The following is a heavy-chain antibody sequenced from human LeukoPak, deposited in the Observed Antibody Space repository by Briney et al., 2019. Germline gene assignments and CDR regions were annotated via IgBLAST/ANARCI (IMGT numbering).Heavy chain of an antibody. CDR1: GGSIGSGSYY. Sequence: SQTLSLTCTVSGGSIGSGSYYWSWIRQPAGKGLEWIGRIYTSGSTNYNPSLKSRVTISVDTSKNQFSLKLSSVTAADTAVYYCARDAGYCSGGSCLYFDYWGQGTLVTVSS. J-gene: IGHJ4*02. V-gene: IGHV4-61*02. CDR2: IYTSGST. D-gene: IGHD2-15*01. CDR3: ARDAGYCSGGSCLYFDY.